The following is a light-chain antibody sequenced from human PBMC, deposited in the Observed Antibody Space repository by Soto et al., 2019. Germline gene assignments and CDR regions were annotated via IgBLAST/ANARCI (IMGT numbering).Light chain of an antibody. V-gene: IGKV3-20*01. CDR3: QYYGSSPWT. Sequence: EIVLTQSPGTLSLSPGERATLSCRASESVNTYYLAWYQQKPGPAPRLLIYSASSRATGIPDRFSGSGSGTDFTLTISRLEPEDFVVYYCQYYGSSPWTFGQGTKVEIK. J-gene: IGKJ1*01. CDR2: SAS. CDR1: ESVNTYY.